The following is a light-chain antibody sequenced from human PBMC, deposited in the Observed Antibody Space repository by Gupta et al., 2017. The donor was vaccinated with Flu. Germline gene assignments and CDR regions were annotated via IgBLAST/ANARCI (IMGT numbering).Light chain of an antibody. V-gene: IGKV3-20*01. CDR3: QQDGISVYT. CDR2: GAS. CDR1: QSVNNNL. Sequence: EIVLTQSPGTLSLSPGERATLSCRASQSVNNNLLTWYQQKPGQAPRLLIYGASSRATGIPDRFSGSGSGTDFTLTIRRLEPEDFAVYYCQQDGISVYTFGRGTKLEIK. J-gene: IGKJ2*01.